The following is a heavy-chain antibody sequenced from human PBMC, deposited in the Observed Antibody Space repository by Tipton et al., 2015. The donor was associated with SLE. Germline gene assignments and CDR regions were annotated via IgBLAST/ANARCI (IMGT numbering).Heavy chain of an antibody. Sequence: LRLSCAASGLTFSNAWMRWVRQPPGKGLEWIGENNHSGSTNYNPSLKSRVTISVDTFKNQFSLKLRSVTAADTAVYYCARRPRRGYSYGPFDYWGQGTLVTVSS. J-gene: IGHJ4*02. CDR1: GLTFSNAW. D-gene: IGHD5-18*01. CDR3: ARRPRRGYSYGPFDY. V-gene: IGHV4-34*01. CDR2: NNHSGST.